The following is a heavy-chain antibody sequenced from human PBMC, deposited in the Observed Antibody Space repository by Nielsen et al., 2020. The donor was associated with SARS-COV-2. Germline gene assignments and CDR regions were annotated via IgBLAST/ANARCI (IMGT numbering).Heavy chain of an antibody. CDR3: ARDSDIVATNPLDY. Sequence: GESLKISCAASGFTFSSYGMHWVRQAPGKGLEWVANIKQDGSEKYYVDSVKGRFTISRENAKNSLYLQMNSLRAEDTAVYYCARDSDIVATNPLDYWGQGTLVTVSS. D-gene: IGHD5-12*01. J-gene: IGHJ4*02. CDR1: GFTFSSYG. CDR2: IKQDGSEK. V-gene: IGHV3-7*01.